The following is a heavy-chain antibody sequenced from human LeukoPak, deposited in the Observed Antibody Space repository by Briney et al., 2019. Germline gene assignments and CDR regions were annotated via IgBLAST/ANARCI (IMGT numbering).Heavy chain of an antibody. Sequence: SETLSLTCTVSGDSMGSNFWSWIRQPPGKVMEWIGYVYYNGNTNYNPPLYSRATISIDTTKSQLSLRLSSVTAADTAVYYCARQGGSYSPFDYWGQGTLVTVSS. CDR1: GDSMGSNF. D-gene: IGHD3-10*01. CDR3: ARQGGSYSPFDY. V-gene: IGHV4-59*01. CDR2: VYYNGNT. J-gene: IGHJ4*02.